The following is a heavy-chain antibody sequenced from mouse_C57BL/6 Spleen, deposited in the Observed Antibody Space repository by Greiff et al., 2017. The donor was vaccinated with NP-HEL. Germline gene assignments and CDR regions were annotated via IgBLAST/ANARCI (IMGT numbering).Heavy chain of an antibody. CDR2: INPNNGGT. J-gene: IGHJ2*01. D-gene: IGHD2-4*01. V-gene: IGHV1-22*01. CDR1: GYTFTDYN. CDR3: AAGLRRMLDY. Sequence: DVQLQESGPELVKPGASVKMSCKASGYTFTDYNMHWVKQSHGKSLEWIGYINPNNGGTSYNQKFKGKATLTVNKSSSTAYMELRSLTSEDSAVYYCAAGLRRMLDYWGQGTTLTVSS.